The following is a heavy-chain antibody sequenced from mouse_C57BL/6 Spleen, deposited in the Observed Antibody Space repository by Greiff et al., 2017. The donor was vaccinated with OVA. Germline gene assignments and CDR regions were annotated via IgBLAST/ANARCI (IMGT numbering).Heavy chain of an antibody. Sequence: VQLQQPGAELVMPGASVKLSCKASGYTFTSYWMHWVKQRPGQGLEWIGEIDPSDSYTNYNQKFKGKSTLTVDKSSSTAYMQLSSLTSEDSAVYYCARWGVSQGYWGQGTTLTVSS. V-gene: IGHV1-69*01. CDR3: ARWGVSQGY. J-gene: IGHJ2*01. CDR2: IDPSDSYT. D-gene: IGHD3-1*01. CDR1: GYTFTSYW.